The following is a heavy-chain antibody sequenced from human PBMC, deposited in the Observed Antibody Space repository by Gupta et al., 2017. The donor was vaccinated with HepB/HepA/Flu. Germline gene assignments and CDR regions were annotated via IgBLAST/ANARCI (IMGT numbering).Heavy chain of an antibody. CDR3: ARPGFAAAATFGWFNP. CDR1: GFTFSDYW. V-gene: IGHV3-7*01. CDR2: IKKDGSEK. D-gene: IGHD6-13*01. Sequence: EVQLVESGGDLVQPGGSLRLSCAASGFTFSDYWMSWVRQAPGKGLEWVANIKKDGSEKYYVDSVKGRFIISRENAKNSLYLQMNSLRVEDTXVXYCARPGFAAAATFGWFNPWGQGTLVTVSS. J-gene: IGHJ5*02.